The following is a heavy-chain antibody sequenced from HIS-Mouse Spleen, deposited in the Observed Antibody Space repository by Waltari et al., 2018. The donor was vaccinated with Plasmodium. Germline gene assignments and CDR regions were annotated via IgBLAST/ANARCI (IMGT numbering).Heavy chain of an antibody. Sequence: EVQLVESGGGLVKPGGSLRLSCAASGFSFSSYSMTSVRQAQGKGLEWGSSISSSSSYIYYADSVKGRFTISRDNAKNSLYLQMNSLRAEDTAVYYCARESSSSWYFDYWGQGTLVTVSS. V-gene: IGHV3-21*02. CDR1: GFSFSSYS. D-gene: IGHD6-13*01. CDR2: ISSSSSYI. CDR3: ARESSSSWYFDY. J-gene: IGHJ4*02.